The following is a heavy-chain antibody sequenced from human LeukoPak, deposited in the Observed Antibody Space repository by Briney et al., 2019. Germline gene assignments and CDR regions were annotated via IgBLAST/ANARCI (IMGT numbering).Heavy chain of an antibody. Sequence: PVASVKVSCKASGGTFSSYAISWVRQAPGQGLEWMGGIIPIFGTANYAQKFQGRVTITADKSTSTAYMELSSLRSEDTAVYYCARERSSIAARRGGAFDIWGQGTMVTVSS. CDR1: GGTFSSYA. CDR2: IIPIFGTA. CDR3: ARERSSIAARRGGAFDI. J-gene: IGHJ3*02. D-gene: IGHD6-6*01. V-gene: IGHV1-69*06.